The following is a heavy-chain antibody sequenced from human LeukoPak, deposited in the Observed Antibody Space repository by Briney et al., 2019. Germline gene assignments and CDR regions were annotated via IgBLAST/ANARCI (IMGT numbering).Heavy chain of an antibody. CDR3: ARDLRPGYYYGSGSKIYGMDV. Sequence: PGGSLRLSCAASGFTFSDYYINWIRQAPGKGLEWVSYISSSSSTIYYADSVKGRFTISRDNAKNSLYLQMNSLRAKDTAVYYCARDLRPGYYYGSGSKIYGMDVWGQGTTVTVSS. CDR2: ISSSSSTI. D-gene: IGHD3-10*01. CDR1: GFTFSDYY. J-gene: IGHJ6*02. V-gene: IGHV3-48*01.